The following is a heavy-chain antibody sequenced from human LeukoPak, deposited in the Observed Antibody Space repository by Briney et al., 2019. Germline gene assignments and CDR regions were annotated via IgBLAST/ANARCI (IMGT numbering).Heavy chain of an antibody. D-gene: IGHD3-10*01. CDR2: ISGSGGGT. V-gene: IGHV3-23*01. CDR3: AKDRRRFYGSGSYPFFNGMDV. Sequence: PGGSLRLSCAASGFTFSSYAMNWVRQAPGKGLEWVSGISGSGGGTYYADSVKGRFTISRDNSKNTLYLQMNSLRAEDTAVYYCAKDRRRFYGSGSYPFFNGMDVWGQGTTVTVSS. J-gene: IGHJ6*02. CDR1: GFTFSSYA.